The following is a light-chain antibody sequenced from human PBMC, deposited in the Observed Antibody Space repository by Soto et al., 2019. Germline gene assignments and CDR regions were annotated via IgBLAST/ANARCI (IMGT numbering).Light chain of an antibody. J-gene: IGKJ1*01. CDR3: HHYNNWPPRT. CDR1: QSVSSN. Sequence: EIVMTQSPATLSVSPGERATLSCRASQSVSSNLAWYQQKPGQAPRLLIYGASTRATGIPARFSGSGSGTEFTLTISSLQSEDFAVYYCHHYNNWPPRTFGQGTKVEIK. V-gene: IGKV3-15*01. CDR2: GAS.